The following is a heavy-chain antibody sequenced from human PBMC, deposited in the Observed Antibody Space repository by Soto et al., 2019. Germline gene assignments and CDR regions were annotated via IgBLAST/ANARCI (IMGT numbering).Heavy chain of an antibody. CDR3: ARAVVTTTPNFDY. Sequence: ASVKVSCKASGYTLTRYSIHWVRQAPGQGLEWMGWINPNSGATNYAQKLQGWVTMTRDTSISTAYMELSSLRSDDTALYYCARAVVTTTPNFDYWGQGTLVTVSS. D-gene: IGHD5-12*01. CDR2: INPNSGAT. V-gene: IGHV1-2*04. J-gene: IGHJ4*02. CDR1: GYTLTRYS.